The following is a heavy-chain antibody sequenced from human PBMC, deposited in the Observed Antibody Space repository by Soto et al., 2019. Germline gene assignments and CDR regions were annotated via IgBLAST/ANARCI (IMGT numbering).Heavy chain of an antibody. J-gene: IGHJ4*02. V-gene: IGHV4-39*07. CDR3: ARSEATVLDY. D-gene: IGHD4-17*01. CDR1: SGSISSSNYY. Sequence: PSETLSLTCTVSSGSISSSNYYWGWIRQSPGKGLEWIGSIYYSGSTYYNPSLKSRVTISVDKSKNHFSLKLSSVTAADTAVYYCARSEATVLDYWGQGTLVTVSS. CDR2: IYYSGST.